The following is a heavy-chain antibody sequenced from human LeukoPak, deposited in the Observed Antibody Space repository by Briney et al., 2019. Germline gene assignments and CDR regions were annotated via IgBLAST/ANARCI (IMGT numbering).Heavy chain of an antibody. CDR3: ARGKYYYDSSGYYYPFDY. J-gene: IGHJ4*02. Sequence: ASVKVSCKASGYTFTGCYMHWVRQAPGQGLEWMGWINPNSGGTNYAQKFQGRVTMTRDTSISTAYMELSRLRSDDTAVYYCARGKYYYDSSGYYYPFDYWGQGTLVTVSS. D-gene: IGHD3-22*01. CDR2: INPNSGGT. CDR1: GYTFTGCY. V-gene: IGHV1-2*02.